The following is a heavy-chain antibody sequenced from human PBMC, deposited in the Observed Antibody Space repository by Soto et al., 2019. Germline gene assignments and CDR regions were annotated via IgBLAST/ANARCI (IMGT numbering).Heavy chain of an antibody. CDR3: AKLPRLELLSHFDL. D-gene: IGHD1-7*01. CDR2: ISYDGSNK. CDR1: GFTFSSYG. V-gene: IGHV3-30*18. J-gene: IGHJ2*01. Sequence: GGSLRLSCAASGFTFSSYGMHWVRQAPGKGLEWVAVISYDGSNKYYADSVKGRFTISRDNSKNTLYLQMNSLRAEDTAVYYCAKLPRLELLSHFDLWGRGTLVTVSS.